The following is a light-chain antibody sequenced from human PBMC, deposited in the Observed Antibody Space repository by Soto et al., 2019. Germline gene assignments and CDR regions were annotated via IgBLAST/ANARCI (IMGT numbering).Light chain of an antibody. Sequence: QSVLTQPPSASGTPGQRVTISCSGGSSNIGSNYVGWYYQVPGTAPKLLIYDFNRRPSGIPDRFSASKSGTSATLVITGLQAGDESVYYCGTWETKLGARVFGGGTKVT. CDR2: DFN. J-gene: IGLJ3*02. CDR3: GTWETKLGARV. V-gene: IGLV1-51*01. CDR1: SSNIGSNY.